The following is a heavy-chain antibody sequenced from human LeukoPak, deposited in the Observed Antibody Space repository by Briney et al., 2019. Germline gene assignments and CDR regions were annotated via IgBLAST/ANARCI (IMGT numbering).Heavy chain of an antibody. Sequence: SETLSLTCTVSGGSISSSSYYWGWIRQPPGKGLEWIGSIYYSGSTYYNPSLKSRVTISVDTSKNQFSLKLSSVTAADTAVYYCEKERITTTVVDYGGQGTLVTVSS. CDR2: IYYSGST. CDR1: GGSISSSSYY. CDR3: EKERITTTVVDY. J-gene: IGHJ4*02. D-gene: IGHD4-23*01. V-gene: IGHV4-39*07.